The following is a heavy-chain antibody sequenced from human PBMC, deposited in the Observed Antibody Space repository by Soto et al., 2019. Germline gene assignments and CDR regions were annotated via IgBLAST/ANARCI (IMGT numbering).Heavy chain of an antibody. D-gene: IGHD3-3*01. J-gene: IGHJ5*02. V-gene: IGHV3-23*01. CDR1: GFTFSNFA. CDR2: VSGSGGRT. Sequence: DVQLLESGGTLVQPGGSLRLSCVASGFTFSNFAMNWVRQAPGKGLEWVSSVSGSGGRTYYADSVKGRFTISRDNSQSTLHLQMNTLRVEDTALYYCTKSPIFGVLGGWFDPWGQGTLVTVSS. CDR3: TKSPIFGVLGGWFDP.